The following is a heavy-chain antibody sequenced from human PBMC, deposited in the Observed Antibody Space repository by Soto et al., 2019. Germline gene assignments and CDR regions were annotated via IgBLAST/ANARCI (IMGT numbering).Heavy chain of an antibody. V-gene: IGHV4-4*02. CDR1: SGSISSSNW. D-gene: IGHD2-15*01. Sequence: SETLSLTCAVSSGSISSSNWWSWVRQPPGKGLEWIGEIYHSGSTNYNPSLKSRVTISVDKSKNQFSLKLSSVTAADTAVYYCAREHCSGGSCYWFDYWGHGTLVNVS. CDR2: IYHSGST. J-gene: IGHJ4*01. CDR3: AREHCSGGSCYWFDY.